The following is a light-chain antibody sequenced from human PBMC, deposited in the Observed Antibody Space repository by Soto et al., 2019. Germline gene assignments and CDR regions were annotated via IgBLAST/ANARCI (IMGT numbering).Light chain of an antibody. CDR2: DVS. CDR3: LSYTSSTTYV. J-gene: IGLJ1*01. V-gene: IGLV2-14*01. CDR1: SSDVGGYNS. Sequence: QSALTQPASVSGSPGQSITISCTGTSSDVGGYNSVSWYQQPPGKAPKLGIFDVSNRPSGVSNRFSGSKSGNTASLTISGLQPEDEADYYCLSYTSSTTYVFGTGTKVTVL.